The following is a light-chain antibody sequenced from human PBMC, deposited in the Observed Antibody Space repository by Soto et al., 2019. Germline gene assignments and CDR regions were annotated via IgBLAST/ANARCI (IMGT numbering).Light chain of an antibody. CDR3: QQYGGSPNT. CDR1: QSVSGSY. CDR2: GAS. V-gene: IGKV3-20*01. J-gene: IGKJ2*01. Sequence: EVVLTQSPGTLSSSPGERATLSCRASQSVSGSYLAWYQQKLGQAPTLLIFGASNRATGIPDRFSGSGSGTDFTLTISRLEPEDFAVYYCQQYGGSPNTFGQGTKVEIK.